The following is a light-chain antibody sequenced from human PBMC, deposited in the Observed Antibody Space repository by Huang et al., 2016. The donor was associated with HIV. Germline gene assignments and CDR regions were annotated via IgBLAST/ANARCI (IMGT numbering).Light chain of an antibody. Sequence: EIVLTQSPATLSLSPGERATLSCRASQSVRSYLAWYQQKPGQAPRLLIYDTSVRATGVPGRISGRGSGSDFTLTISSLEPEDFAIYFCQQRSNWPLTFGGGTKVEIK. V-gene: IGKV3-11*01. CDR2: DTS. CDR1: QSVRSY. J-gene: IGKJ4*01. CDR3: QQRSNWPLT.